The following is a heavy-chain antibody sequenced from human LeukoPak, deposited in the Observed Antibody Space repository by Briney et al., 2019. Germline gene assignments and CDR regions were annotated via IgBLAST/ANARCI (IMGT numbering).Heavy chain of an antibody. V-gene: IGHV3-30*03. J-gene: IGHJ4*02. CDR2: ISYDGSIK. D-gene: IGHD3-3*01. CDR1: GFTFSSYG. CDR3: ARDPAKFWSGHDY. Sequence: GGSLRLSCTASGFTFSSYGMHWVRQAPGKGLEWVAVISYDGSIKYYADSVKGRFTISRDSSKNTLYVQMNSLRAEDTAVYYCARDPAKFWSGHDYWGQGTLVTVSS.